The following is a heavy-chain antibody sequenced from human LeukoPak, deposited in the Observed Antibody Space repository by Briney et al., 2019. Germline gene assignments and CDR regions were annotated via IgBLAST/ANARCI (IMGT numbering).Heavy chain of an antibody. CDR1: GGSFGGYY. CDR2: INHSGST. CDR3: ARRAYRYYFDY. V-gene: IGHV4-34*01. Sequence: SETLSLTCAVYGGSFGGYYWSWIRQPPGKGLEWIGEINHSGSTNYNPSLKSRVTISVDTSKNQFSLKLSSVTAADTAVYYCARRAYRYYFDYWGQGTLVTVSS. J-gene: IGHJ4*02. D-gene: IGHD1-14*01.